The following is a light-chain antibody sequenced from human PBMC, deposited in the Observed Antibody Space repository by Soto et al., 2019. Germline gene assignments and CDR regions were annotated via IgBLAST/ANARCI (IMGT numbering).Light chain of an antibody. V-gene: IGKV3D-15*01. CDR1: QSVSSK. Sequence: EIVMTQSPATLSVSPGERATLSCRASQSVSSKLAWYQQKPGQAPRLLIYAASTRATGIQARFSGSGSGTEFTLTISSLQSEDFAIYYCQQYNIWRTFGQGTDVEI. J-gene: IGKJ1*01. CDR3: QQYNIWRT. CDR2: AAS.